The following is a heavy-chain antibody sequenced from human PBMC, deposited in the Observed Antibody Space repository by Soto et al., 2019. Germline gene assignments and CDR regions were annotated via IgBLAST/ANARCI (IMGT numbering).Heavy chain of an antibody. CDR3: AKAQTYYYGSGSYYNADYFDY. CDR2: ISGSGGST. Sequence: GGSLRLSCAASGFTFSSYAMSWVRQAPGKGLEWVSAISGSGGSTYYADSVKGRFTISRDNSKNTLYLQMNSLRAEDTAVYYCAKAQTYYYGSGSYYNADYFDYWGQGTLVTVSS. CDR1: GFTFSSYA. J-gene: IGHJ4*02. V-gene: IGHV3-23*01. D-gene: IGHD3-10*01.